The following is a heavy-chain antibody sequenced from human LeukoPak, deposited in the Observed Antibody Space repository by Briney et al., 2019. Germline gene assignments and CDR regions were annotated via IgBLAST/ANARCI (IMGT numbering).Heavy chain of an antibody. CDR2: IYHSGST. Sequence: SETLSLTCTVSGGSISSYYWSWIRQPPGKGLEWIGYIYHSGSTYYNPSLKSRVTISVDRSKNQFSLKLSSVTAADTAVYYCANLVSGHAFDIWGQGTMVTVSS. CDR3: ANLVSGHAFDI. CDR1: GGSISSYY. J-gene: IGHJ3*02. V-gene: IGHV4-59*04. D-gene: IGHD3-16*01.